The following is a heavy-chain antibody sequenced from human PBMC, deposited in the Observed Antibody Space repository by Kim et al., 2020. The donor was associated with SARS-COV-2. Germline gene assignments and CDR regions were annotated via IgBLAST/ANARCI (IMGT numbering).Heavy chain of an antibody. J-gene: IGHJ4*02. V-gene: IGHV4-59*08. Sequence: SETLSLTCTVSGGSISSYYWNWIRQPPGKGLEWIGYIYYSGSTNYNPSLKSRVTISVDTSKNQFSLKLSSVTAADTAVYYCATRNCSSTSCSPHYFDYWGQGTLVTVSS. D-gene: IGHD2-2*01. CDR1: GGSISSYY. CDR2: IYYSGST. CDR3: ATRNCSSTSCSPHYFDY.